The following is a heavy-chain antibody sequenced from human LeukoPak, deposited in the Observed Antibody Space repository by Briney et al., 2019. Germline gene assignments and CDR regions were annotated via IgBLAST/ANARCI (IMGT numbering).Heavy chain of an antibody. CDR2: INPNSGGT. CDR1: GYTFTGYY. CDR3: ARDGIFKWLERGDY. D-gene: IGHD6-19*01. J-gene: IGHJ4*02. Sequence: ASVKVSCKASGYTFTGYYIHWVRQAPGQGLEWMGWINPNSGGTNYAQKFQGRVTMTRDTSIRTAYMELRSLRSDDTAVYYCARDGIFKWLERGDYWGQGTLVTVSS. V-gene: IGHV1-2*02.